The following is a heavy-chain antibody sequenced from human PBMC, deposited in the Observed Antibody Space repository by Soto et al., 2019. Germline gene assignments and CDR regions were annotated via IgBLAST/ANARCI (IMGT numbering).Heavy chain of an antibody. V-gene: IGHV4-31*11. CDR2: IYYSGST. Sequence: QVQLQESGPGLVKPSQTLSLTCAVSGGSVSSGSYYWIWVRQQPGKGLEWIGYIYYSGSTYYNPSLKSRVTISVDTSKNQFSLRLSSVTAADTAVYYCAGAEEQLVFSQVFDYWGQGTLVTVSS. D-gene: IGHD6-6*01. CDR3: AGAEEQLVFSQVFDY. J-gene: IGHJ4*02. CDR1: GGSVSSGSYY.